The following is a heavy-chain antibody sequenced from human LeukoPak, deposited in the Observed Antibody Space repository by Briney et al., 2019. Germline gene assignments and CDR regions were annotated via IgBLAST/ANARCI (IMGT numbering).Heavy chain of an antibody. CDR2: IKQDGSVK. CDR3: ARDPESSAFDL. Sequence: GGSLRLSCVASGFTFSTYWMSWVRQTPEKGLEFVANIKQDGSVKNYMDSLKGRSTISRDNAGESLYLEISSLRADDTAVYYCARDPESSAFDLWGQGALVTVPS. V-gene: IGHV3-7*01. CDR1: GFTFSTYW. J-gene: IGHJ4*02.